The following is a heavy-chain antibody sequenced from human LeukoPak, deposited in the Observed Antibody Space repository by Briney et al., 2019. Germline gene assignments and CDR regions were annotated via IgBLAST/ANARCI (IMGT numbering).Heavy chain of an antibody. CDR3: ATGRIFDY. V-gene: IGHV3-48*03. J-gene: IGHJ4*02. CDR1: GFTFSSYE. Sequence: PGGSLRLSCAASGFTFSSYEMNWVRQAPGKGLEWVSYISTTGSTIYHADSVKGRFTISRGNGKNSLYLQMNSLRAEDTAVYYCATGRIFDYWGQGTLVTVSS. CDR2: ISTTGSTI.